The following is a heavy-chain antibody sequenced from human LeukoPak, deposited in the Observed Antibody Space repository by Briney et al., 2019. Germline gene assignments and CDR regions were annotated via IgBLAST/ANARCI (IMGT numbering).Heavy chain of an antibody. D-gene: IGHD6-13*01. J-gene: IGHJ4*02. Sequence: PGESLRLSCAASGFTFNNYDMSWVRQAPGKGLEWLSYISGSGSYTNYADSVKGRFTTSRDNAKNSLYLQMNSLRAEDTAVYYCARVGSIAAAGTPDYWGQGTLVTVSS. CDR2: ISGSGSYT. CDR1: GFTFNNYD. CDR3: ARVGSIAAAGTPDY. V-gene: IGHV3-11*06.